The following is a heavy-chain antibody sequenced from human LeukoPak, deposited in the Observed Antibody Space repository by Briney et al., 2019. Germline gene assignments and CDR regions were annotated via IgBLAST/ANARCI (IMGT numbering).Heavy chain of an antibody. D-gene: IGHD2-2*01. J-gene: IGHJ6*03. Sequence: GGSLRLSCAASGFTFSDYYMSWIRQAPGKGLEWVSYISSSGSTIYYADSVKGRFTISRDNAKNSLYLQMNSLRAEDTAVYYCARVHCSSTCCYYYYYYYMDVWGKGTTVTVSS. V-gene: IGHV3-11*04. CDR2: ISSSGSTI. CDR3: ARVHCSSTCCYYYYYYYMDV. CDR1: GFTFSDYY.